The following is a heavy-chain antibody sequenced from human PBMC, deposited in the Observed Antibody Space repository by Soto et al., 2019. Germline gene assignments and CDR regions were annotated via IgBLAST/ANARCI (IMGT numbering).Heavy chain of an antibody. Sequence: GGPLRLSCAASGFPFSYYWMHWVRQAPGQGLVWVSRIHSDGSSTTYADSVKGRFTISRDNAKNTLYLQMNSLRAEDTAVYYCARGDRGAFDLWGQGTMVTVSS. J-gene: IGHJ3*01. CDR3: ARGDRGAFDL. CDR1: GFPFSYYW. V-gene: IGHV3-74*01. CDR2: IHSDGSST. D-gene: IGHD2-21*02.